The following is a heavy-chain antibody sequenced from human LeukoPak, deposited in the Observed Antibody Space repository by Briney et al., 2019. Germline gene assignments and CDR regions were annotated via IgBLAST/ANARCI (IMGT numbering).Heavy chain of an antibody. CDR3: AILRGYCSSTNCYKDYYYMDV. D-gene: IGHD2-2*02. J-gene: IGHJ6*03. Sequence: PSETLSLTCAVSGGSISSSNWWSWGRQPPGKGLEWSVEIYHSGSTNYNPSLKSRVTISVDKSKHQFSLKLSSVTAADTAVYYCAILRGYCSSTNCYKDYYYMDVWGKGTTVTVSS. V-gene: IGHV4-4*02. CDR1: GGSISSSNW. CDR2: IYHSGST.